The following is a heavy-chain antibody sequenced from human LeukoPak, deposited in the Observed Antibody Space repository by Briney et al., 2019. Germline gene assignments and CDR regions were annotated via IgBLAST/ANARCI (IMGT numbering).Heavy chain of an antibody. Sequence: ASVKVSCKASGYTFTGYHMHWVRQAPGQGLEWMGWINPDSGGTDYAQKFQGRVTMTRDTSISTAYMELSRLRSDDTAVYYCARVKKAAAGPFDYWGQGTLVTVSS. CDR1: GYTFTGYH. V-gene: IGHV1-2*02. CDR3: ARVKKAAAGPFDY. J-gene: IGHJ4*02. CDR2: INPDSGGT. D-gene: IGHD6-13*01.